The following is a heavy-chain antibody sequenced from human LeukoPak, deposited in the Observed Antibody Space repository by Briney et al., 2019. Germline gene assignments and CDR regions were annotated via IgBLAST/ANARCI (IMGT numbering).Heavy chain of an antibody. CDR3: ARETPSRYFDY. CDR2: ISAYNGNT. CDR1: GYTFTSYG. V-gene: IGHV1-18*01. Sequence: ASVKVSCKASGYTFTSYGISWVRQAPGQGLEWMGWISAYNGNTNYAQKFQGRISMTRNTSISTAYMELSSLRSEDTAVYYCARETPSRYFDYWGQGTLVTVSS. J-gene: IGHJ4*02. D-gene: IGHD4-23*01.